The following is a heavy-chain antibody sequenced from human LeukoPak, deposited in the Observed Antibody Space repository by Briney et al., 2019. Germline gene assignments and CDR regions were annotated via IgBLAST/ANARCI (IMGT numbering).Heavy chain of an antibody. J-gene: IGHJ4*02. D-gene: IGHD1-14*01. CDR2: ISYDGSNK. CDR3: ARDRDRAEFYFDY. Sequence: PGGSLRLSCAASGFTFNSYGMHWVRQAPGKGLEWVAVISYDGSNKYYADSVKGRFAISRDNSKNTLYLQMNSLRAEDTAVYYCARDRDRAEFYFDYWGQGTLVTVSS. V-gene: IGHV3-30*03. CDR1: GFTFNSYG.